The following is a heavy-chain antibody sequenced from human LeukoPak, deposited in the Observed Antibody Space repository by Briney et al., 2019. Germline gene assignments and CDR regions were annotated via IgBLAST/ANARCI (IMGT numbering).Heavy chain of an antibody. V-gene: IGHV3-23*01. CDR1: GFPFNIYA. D-gene: IGHD1-26*01. CDR2: ISGSGGST. J-gene: IGHJ4*02. Sequence: QHWGSLRLSCAASGFPFNIYAMTWVRQAPGKGLEWVSVISGSGGSTDYADSVKGRFTISRDISKNTMYLQMNSLRAEDTAVYFCAKTTISGTYGTFFDYWGQGTLVTVSS. CDR3: AKTTISGTYGTFFDY.